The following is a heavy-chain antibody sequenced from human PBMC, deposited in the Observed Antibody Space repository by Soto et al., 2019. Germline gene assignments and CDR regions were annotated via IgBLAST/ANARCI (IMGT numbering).Heavy chain of an antibody. Sequence: PGGSLRLSCAASGLTFSNYAMSWVRQAPGKGLEWVSGLSGSGESTYYADSVKGRFTISRDNSKNTLYLQMNSLRAEDTAVYYCAKDLEATYYYYGMDVWGQGTTVTVSS. D-gene: IGHD5-12*01. CDR2: LSGSGEST. V-gene: IGHV3-23*01. CDR3: AKDLEATYYYYGMDV. CDR1: GLTFSNYA. J-gene: IGHJ6*02.